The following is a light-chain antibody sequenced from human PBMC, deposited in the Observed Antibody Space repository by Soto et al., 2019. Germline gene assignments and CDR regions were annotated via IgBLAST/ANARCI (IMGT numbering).Light chain of an antibody. CDR2: DVS. V-gene: IGKV1-5*01. CDR3: QQYDSYSWT. Sequence: DIQMTQSPSTLSASVGDRFTIACRASQNISPWLAWYQQKPGKAPKLLIYDVSSLESGVPSRFNGSGSGTQFTLTISSLQPDDFATYYCQQYDSYSWTFGQGTKVDIK. CDR1: QNISPW. J-gene: IGKJ1*01.